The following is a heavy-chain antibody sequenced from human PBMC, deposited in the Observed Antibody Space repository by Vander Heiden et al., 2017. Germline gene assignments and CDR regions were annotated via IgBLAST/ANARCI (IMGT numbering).Heavy chain of an antibody. CDR3: ARGYHDYGDYVSLDY. CDR2: IIPIFGTA. CDR1: GGTFSSYA. V-gene: IGHV1-69*01. J-gene: IGHJ4*02. D-gene: IGHD4-17*01. Sequence: QVQLVQSGAEVKKPGSSVKVSCKASGGTFSSYAISWVRQAPGQGLEWMGGIIPIFGTANYAQKGQGRVTITADESTSTAYMELSRLRSEDTAVYYCARGYHDYGDYVSLDYWGQGTMVTVSS.